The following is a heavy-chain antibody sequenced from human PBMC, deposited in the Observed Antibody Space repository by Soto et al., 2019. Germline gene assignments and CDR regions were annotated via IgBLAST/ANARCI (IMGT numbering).Heavy chain of an antibody. D-gene: IGHD1-26*01. V-gene: IGHV4-34*01. CDR3: ARHHVRGRTIAGAAEF. CDR2: INHSGNT. Sequence: PSETLSLTCAVYGKSLSGYYWSWIRQPPVKALEWIGEINHSGNTNYNPSLKSRVTISVDTSKNQLFLNLSSVTAADTAMYYCARHHVRGRTIAGAAEFWGQGTLVTVSS. CDR1: GKSLSGYY. J-gene: IGHJ4*02.